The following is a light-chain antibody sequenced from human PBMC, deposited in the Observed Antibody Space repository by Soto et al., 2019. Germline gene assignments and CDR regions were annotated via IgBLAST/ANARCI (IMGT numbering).Light chain of an antibody. Sequence: EVVLTQSPGTLSLSPRERATLSCRASQSVRNNYLAWYQHKPGQAPRLLIYGASNRAPGIPDRFSGSGSGPDFTLTISRLEPEDFAVYYCQQYAASPRTFGQATLVEV. CDR3: QQYAASPRT. CDR2: GAS. J-gene: IGKJ1*01. V-gene: IGKV3-20*01. CDR1: QSVRNNY.